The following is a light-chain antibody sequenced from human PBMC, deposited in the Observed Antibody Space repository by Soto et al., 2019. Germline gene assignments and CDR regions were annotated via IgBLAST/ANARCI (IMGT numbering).Light chain of an antibody. J-gene: IGKJ1*01. CDR3: LQTYNLPRT. CDR1: LTIGDS. CDR2: GAS. Sequence: DIQMTQSPSSLSASVGDRVTITCRASLTIGDSLSWFQQKAGKPPTLLIYGASALQSGAPARFSGSGSGTDFTLTISNMQREDFATYYRLQTYNLPRTFGQGTKV. V-gene: IGKV1-39*01.